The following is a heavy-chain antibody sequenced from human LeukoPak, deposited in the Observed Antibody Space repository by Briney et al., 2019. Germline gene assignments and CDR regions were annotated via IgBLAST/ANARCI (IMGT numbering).Heavy chain of an antibody. J-gene: IGHJ4*02. Sequence: ASVTVSCKASGGTFSNYAISWVRQAPGQGLEWMGGIIPIFGTANYAQKFRGRVTITADKSTRTAYMELSSLRSEDTAVYYCASPPYYDSSGYWSGFDYWGQGTLVTVSS. CDR3: ASPPYYDSSGYWSGFDY. CDR2: IIPIFGTA. V-gene: IGHV1-69*06. D-gene: IGHD3-22*01. CDR1: GGTFSNYA.